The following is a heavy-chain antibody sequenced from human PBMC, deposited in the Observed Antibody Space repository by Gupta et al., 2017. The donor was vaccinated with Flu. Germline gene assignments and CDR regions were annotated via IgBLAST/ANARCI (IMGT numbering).Heavy chain of an antibody. J-gene: IGHJ4*02. CDR2: IYYSGST. CDR3: ARRLRVGYFDY. D-gene: IGHD3-16*01. Sequence: QLQLQASGPGLVKPSETLSLTCTVSGGSISSSSYYWGWIRQPPGKGLEWIGSIYYSGSTYYNPSLKSRVTISVDTSKNQFSLKLSSVTATDAAVYYCARRLRVGYFDYWGQGTLVTVSS. V-gene: IGHV4-39*01. CDR1: GGSISSSSYY.